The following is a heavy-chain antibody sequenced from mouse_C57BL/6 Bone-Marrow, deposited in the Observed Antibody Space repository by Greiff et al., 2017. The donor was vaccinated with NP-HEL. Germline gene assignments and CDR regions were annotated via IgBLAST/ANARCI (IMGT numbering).Heavy chain of an antibody. D-gene: IGHD2-5*01. Sequence: QVQLQQSGAELVMPGASVKLSCKASGYTFTSYWMHWVKQRPGQGLEWIGEIDPSDSYTNYNQKFKGKSTLTVDKSSSTAYMQLSSLTSEDSAVYYCARDSYYSNSYYYAMDYWGQGTSVTVSS. CDR2: IDPSDSYT. CDR3: ARDSYYSNSYYYAMDY. CDR1: GYTFTSYW. V-gene: IGHV1-69*01. J-gene: IGHJ4*01.